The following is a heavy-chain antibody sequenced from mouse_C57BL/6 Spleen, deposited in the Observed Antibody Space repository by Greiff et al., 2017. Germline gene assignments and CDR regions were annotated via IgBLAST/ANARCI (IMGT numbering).Heavy chain of an antibody. CDR2: IDPEDGDT. Sequence: EVQLQQSGAELVRPGASVKLSCTASGFNIKDYYMHWVKQRPEQGLEWIGRIDPEDGDTEYAPKFQGKATMTADTSSNTAYMQLSSLTTEDSAIYYCARKGVYDGYFYAMDYWGQGTSVTVSS. V-gene: IGHV14-1*01. D-gene: IGHD2-3*01. CDR3: ARKGVYDGYFYAMDY. J-gene: IGHJ4*01. CDR1: GFNIKDYY.